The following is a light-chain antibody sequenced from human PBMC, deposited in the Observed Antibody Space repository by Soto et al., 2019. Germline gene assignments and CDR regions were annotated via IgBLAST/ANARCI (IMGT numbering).Light chain of an antibody. Sequence: QSVLTQPPSASGTPGQRVTISCSGSSSNIGSNYLSWFQQLPGTAPKLMIYEVSNRPSGVSNRFSGSKSGNTASLTISGLQAEDEADYYCSSYISSSTLVFGGGTKLTVL. CDR2: EVS. J-gene: IGLJ2*01. CDR1: SSNIGSNY. V-gene: IGLV2-14*01. CDR3: SSYISSSTLV.